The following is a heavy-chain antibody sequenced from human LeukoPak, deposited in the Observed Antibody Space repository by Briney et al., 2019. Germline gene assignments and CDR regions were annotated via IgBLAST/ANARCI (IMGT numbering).Heavy chain of an antibody. D-gene: IGHD2-2*01. CDR1: GGSLSSHY. V-gene: IGHV4-59*11. Sequence: SETLSLTCSVSGGSLSSHYWSWIRQPLGKGLELIGHIHDTGSTFYNPSLRGRVTISLDTSNNQFSLKLTSMTAADTAVYYCARFSSGCSTSSCYLTYWGQGTLVTVS. J-gene: IGHJ4*02. CDR3: ARFSSGCSTSSCYLTY. CDR2: IHDTGST.